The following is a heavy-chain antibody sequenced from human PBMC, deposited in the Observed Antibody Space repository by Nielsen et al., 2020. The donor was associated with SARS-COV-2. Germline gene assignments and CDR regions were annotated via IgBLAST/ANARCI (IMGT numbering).Heavy chain of an antibody. CDR3: VIVTAALAFDP. V-gene: IGHV1-3*01. CDR1: GSTSTNYH. CDR2: IQVGSGNT. J-gene: IGHJ5*02. D-gene: IGHD3-16*02. Sequence: SVKVSCKASGSTSTNYHIHWVRQAPGQSLEWMGWIQVGSGNTKYSPKFQGRVTFTSDTSATTALMELSSLKSEDTAVYFCVIVTAALAFDPWGQGSLVTVSS.